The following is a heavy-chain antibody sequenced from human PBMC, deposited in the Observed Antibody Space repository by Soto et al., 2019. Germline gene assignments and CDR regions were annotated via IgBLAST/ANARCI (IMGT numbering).Heavy chain of an antibody. J-gene: IGHJ4*02. CDR2: IYPGDSDT. CDR3: ARRRGLVGSFDY. D-gene: IGHD3-9*01. CDR1: GYSFTTYW. V-gene: IGHV5-51*01. Sequence: GESLKISCKGSGYSFTTYWLGWVRQVPGKGLEWMGIIYPGDSDTRYSPPFQGQVTISADKSISAAYLQWSSLKASDTAMYFCARRRGLVGSFDYWGRGTLVTVSS.